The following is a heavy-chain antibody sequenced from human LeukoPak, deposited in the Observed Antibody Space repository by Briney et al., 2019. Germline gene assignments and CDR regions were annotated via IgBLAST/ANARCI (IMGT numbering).Heavy chain of an antibody. D-gene: IGHD3-22*01. J-gene: IGHJ6*02. CDR2: ISYDGSNK. Sequence: GRSLRLSCAASGFTFSSYAMHWVRQAPGKGLEWVAVISYDGSNKYYADSVKGRFTISRDNSKNTLYLQMNSLRAEDTAVYYCARGGVRYYDSSGYPNYYYYGMDVWGQGTTVTVSS. CDR1: GFTFSSYA. CDR3: ARGGVRYYDSSGYPNYYYYGMDV. V-gene: IGHV3-30-3*01.